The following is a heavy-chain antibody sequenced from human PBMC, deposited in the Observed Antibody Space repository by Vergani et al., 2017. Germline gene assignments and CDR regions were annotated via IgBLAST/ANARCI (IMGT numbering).Heavy chain of an antibody. V-gene: IGHV1-69*01. D-gene: IGHD3-22*01. CDR2: IIPIFGTA. CDR3: ARVLRAYYDSSGTNWFDP. CDR1: GGTFSSYA. J-gene: IGHJ5*02. Sequence: QVQLVQSGAEVKKPGSSVKVSCKASGGTFSSYAISWVRQAPGQGLEWMGGIIPIFGTANYAQKFQGRVTITADEYTSTAYMELSSLRSEDTAVYYCARVLRAYYDSSGTNWFDPWGQGTLVTVSS.